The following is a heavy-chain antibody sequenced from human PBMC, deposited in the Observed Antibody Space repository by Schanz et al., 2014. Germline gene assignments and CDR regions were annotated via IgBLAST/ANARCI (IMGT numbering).Heavy chain of an antibody. J-gene: IGHJ3*02. CDR3: ARGGGPEDVVDI. D-gene: IGHD2-15*01. CDR1: RSTFSSYT. V-gene: IGHV1-69*02. Sequence: QVQLVQSGAEVKKPGSSVKVSCKASRSTFSSYTINWVRQAPGQGLEWMGRIIPILGIANYAQNFQGRVTITADKSTSTAYMELSSLRSDDTAVYYCARGGGPEDVVDIWGQGTILTVSS. CDR2: IIPILGIA.